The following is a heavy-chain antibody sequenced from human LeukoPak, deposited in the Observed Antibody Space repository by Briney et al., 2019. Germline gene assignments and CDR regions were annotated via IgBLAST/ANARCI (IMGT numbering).Heavy chain of an antibody. CDR1: GGSFSGYY. CDR2: INHSGST. J-gene: IGHJ6*03. Sequence: SETLSLTCAVYGGSFSGYYWSWIRQPPGKGLEWIGEINHSGSTNYNPSLKSRVTISVDTSKNQFSPKLSSVTAADTAVYYCARDAYGDYASPGYYYYMDVWGKGTTVTISS. D-gene: IGHD4-17*01. V-gene: IGHV4-34*01. CDR3: ARDAYGDYASPGYYYYMDV.